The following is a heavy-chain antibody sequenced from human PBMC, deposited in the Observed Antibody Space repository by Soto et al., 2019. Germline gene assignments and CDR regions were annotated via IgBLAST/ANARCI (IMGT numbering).Heavy chain of an antibody. Sequence: SETLSLTCTVSGGSISSGDYYWSWIRQPPGKGLEWIGYIYYSGSTYYNPSLKSRVTISVDTSKNQFSLKLSSVTAADTAVYYCARCYRGYGDREDVPFFWGRGIPDTVSS. D-gene: IGHD3-10*02. CDR2: IYYSGST. CDR3: ARCYRGYGDREDVPFF. CDR1: GGSISSGDYY. J-gene: IGHJ4*01. V-gene: IGHV4-30-4*01.